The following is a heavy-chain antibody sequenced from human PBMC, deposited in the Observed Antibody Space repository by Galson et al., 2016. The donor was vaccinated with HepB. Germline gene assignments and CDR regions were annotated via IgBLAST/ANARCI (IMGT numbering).Heavy chain of an antibody. CDR3: GKHGGFDY. V-gene: IGHV3-23*01. CDR1: GFTFSSYA. J-gene: IGHJ4*02. D-gene: IGHD3-16*01. Sequence: SLRLSCAASGFTFSSYAMSWVRQAPGKGLEWVSGITGSGGTTHYADSVKGRLTISRDNSKNTLYLYMNSLRAGDTAVYYCGKHGGFDYWGQGALVTVSS. CDR2: ITGSGGTT.